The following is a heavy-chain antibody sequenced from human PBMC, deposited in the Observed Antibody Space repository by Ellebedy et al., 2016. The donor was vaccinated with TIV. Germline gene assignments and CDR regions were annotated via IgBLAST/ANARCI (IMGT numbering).Heavy chain of an antibody. Sequence: AASVKVSCKASGYTFSSFYIHWVRQAPGQGLVWMGWIYPYTGGTKISQKFQGRVSMTRDTSISTAYMELNSLRSDDTAVYYCARDRDYDILTGYSDFFDYWGQGTLVTVSS. CDR2: IYPYTGGT. V-gene: IGHV1-2*02. CDR1: GYTFSSFY. CDR3: ARDRDYDILTGYSDFFDY. J-gene: IGHJ4*02. D-gene: IGHD3-9*01.